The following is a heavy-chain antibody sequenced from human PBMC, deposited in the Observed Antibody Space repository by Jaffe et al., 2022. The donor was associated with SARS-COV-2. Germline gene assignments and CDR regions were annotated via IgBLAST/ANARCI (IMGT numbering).Heavy chain of an antibody. J-gene: IGHJ4*02. CDR2: IKPDGSDK. CDR1: GFSFSTSW. V-gene: IGHV3-7*01. Sequence: EVQLVESGGGLVQPGGSLRLSCAASGFSFSTSWMNWVRQAPGKGLEWVATIKPDGSDKNYVDSVKGRFTISRDNANNSLYLQMSSLRAEDTAVYYCGSGWYFWGQGTLVTVSS. D-gene: IGHD6-13*01. CDR3: GSGWYF.